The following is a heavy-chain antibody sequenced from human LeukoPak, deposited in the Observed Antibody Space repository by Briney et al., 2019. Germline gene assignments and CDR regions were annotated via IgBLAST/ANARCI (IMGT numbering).Heavy chain of an antibody. D-gene: IGHD2-15*01. CDR2: ISSSSSYI. CDR3: AKDLSVAPVDAFDI. V-gene: IGHV3-21*01. J-gene: IGHJ3*02. CDR1: GFTFSSYS. Sequence: GGSLRLSCEASGFTFSSYSMNWVRQAPGKGLEWVSSISSSSSYIYYADSVKGRFTISRDNAKNSLYLQMNSLRAEDTAVYYCAKDLSVAPVDAFDIWGQGTMVTVSS.